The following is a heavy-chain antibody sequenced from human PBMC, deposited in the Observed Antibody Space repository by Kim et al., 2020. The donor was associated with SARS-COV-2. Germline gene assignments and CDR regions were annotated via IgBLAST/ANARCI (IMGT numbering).Heavy chain of an antibody. CDR1: GYSFTSYW. CDR3: ARHVFRQTDHYGSGNYYYGMDV. Sequence: GESLKISCKGSGYSFTSYWISWVRQMPGKGLEWMGRIDPSDSYTNYSPSFQGHVTISADKSISTAYLQWSSLKASDTAMYYCARHVFRQTDHYGSGNYYYGMDVWGQGTTVTVSS. D-gene: IGHD3-10*01. V-gene: IGHV5-10-1*01. CDR2: IDPSDSYT. J-gene: IGHJ6*02.